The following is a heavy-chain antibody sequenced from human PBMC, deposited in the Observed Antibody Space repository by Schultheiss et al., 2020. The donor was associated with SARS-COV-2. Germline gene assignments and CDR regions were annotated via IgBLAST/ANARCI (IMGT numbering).Heavy chain of an antibody. Sequence: GGSLRLSCAASGFTFSSYEMNWVRQAPGKGLEWVSYISSSSSYTNYADSVKGRFTISRDNAKNSLYLQMNSLRAEDTAVYYCARATEKFDYWGQGTLVTVSS. D-gene: IGHD1-26*01. J-gene: IGHJ4*02. V-gene: IGHV3-21*05. CDR1: GFTFSSYE. CDR3: ARATEKFDY. CDR2: ISSSSSYT.